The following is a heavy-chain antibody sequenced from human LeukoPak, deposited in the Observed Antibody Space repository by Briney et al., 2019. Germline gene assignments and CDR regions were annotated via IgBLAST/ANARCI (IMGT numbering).Heavy chain of an antibody. D-gene: IGHD5-18*01. CDR2: ISSSSSTI. V-gene: IGHV3-48*01. J-gene: IGHJ4*02. CDR1: GFTFSSYS. Sequence: GGSLRLSCAASGFTFSSYSMNWVRQAPGKGLEWVSYISSSSSTIYYADSVKGRFTIFRDNAKNSLYLQMNSLRAEDTAVYYCARGTAMADYWGQGTLVTVSS. CDR3: ARGTAMADY.